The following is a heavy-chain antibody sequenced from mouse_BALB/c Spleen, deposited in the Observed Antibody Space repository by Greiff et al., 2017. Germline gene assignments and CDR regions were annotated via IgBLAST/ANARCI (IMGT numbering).Heavy chain of an antibody. CDR1: GYTFSSYW. D-gene: IGHD1-1*01. CDR2: ILPGSGST. V-gene: IGHV1-9*01. Sequence: QVQLQQSGAELMKPGASVKISCKATGYTFSSYWIEWVKQRPGHGLEWIGEILPGSGSTNYNEKFKGKATFTADTSSNTAYMQLSSLTSEDSAVYYCARYYGSSYDWYFDVWGAGTTVTVSS. CDR3: ARYYGSSYDWYFDV. J-gene: IGHJ1*01.